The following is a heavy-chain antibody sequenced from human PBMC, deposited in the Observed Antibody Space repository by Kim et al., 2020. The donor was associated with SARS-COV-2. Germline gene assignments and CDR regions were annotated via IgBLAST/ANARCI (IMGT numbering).Heavy chain of an antibody. CDR3: ARDPGGHLFDY. CDR2: IIPIFGTA. V-gene: IGHV1-69*13. Sequence: SVKVSCKASGGTFSSHAISWVRQAPGQGLEWMGGIIPIFGTANYAQKFQGRVTITADESTSTAYMELSSLRSEDTAVYYCARDPGGHLFDYWGQGTLVTVSS. J-gene: IGHJ4*02. CDR1: GGTFSSHA. D-gene: IGHD3-10*01.